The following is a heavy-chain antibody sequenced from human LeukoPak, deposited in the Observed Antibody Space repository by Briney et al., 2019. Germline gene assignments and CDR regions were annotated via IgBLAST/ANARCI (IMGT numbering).Heavy chain of an antibody. J-gene: IGHJ4*02. CDR1: GFTFSSYS. CDR2: ISSSSSYI. D-gene: IGHD3-22*01. CDR3: ARGSEYDSSGYYYGSGCVLDY. V-gene: IGHV3-21*01. Sequence: PGGSLRLSCAASGFTFSSYSMNWVRQAPGKGLEWVSSISSSSSYIYYADSVKGRFTISRDNAKNSLYLQMNSLRAEDTAVYYCARGSEYDSSGYYYGSGCVLDYWGQGTLVTVSS.